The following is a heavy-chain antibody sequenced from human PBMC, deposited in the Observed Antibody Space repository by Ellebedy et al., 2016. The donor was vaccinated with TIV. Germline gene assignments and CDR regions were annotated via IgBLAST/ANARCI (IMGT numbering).Heavy chain of an antibody. CDR2: ISGYSGNT. D-gene: IGHD1-26*01. CDR3: ARDRGASLVGPIFDY. J-gene: IGHJ4*02. V-gene: IGHV1-18*01. Sequence: ASVKVSCKASGYTFTSYGISWVRQAPGQGLEWMGWISGYSGNTNYLQKFQGRVTMTTDTSTSTAYMELRSLRSDDTAVYYCARDRGASLVGPIFDYWGQGTLVTVSS. CDR1: GYTFTSYG.